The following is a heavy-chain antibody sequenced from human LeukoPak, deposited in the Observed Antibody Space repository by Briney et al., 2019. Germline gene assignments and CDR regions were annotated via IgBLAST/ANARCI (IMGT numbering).Heavy chain of an antibody. D-gene: IGHD3-22*01. Sequence: PGGSLRLSCAASGFTFTNYGTHWVRQAPGKGLEWVAFIGYDGSNKYYADSVKGRFTVSRDKSKNTLYLQMNSLRTEDTAVYYCAKGLYYKDRSGYPAWGQGTLVTISS. CDR3: AKGLYYKDRSGYPA. CDR1: GFTFTNYG. J-gene: IGHJ5*02. V-gene: IGHV3-30*02. CDR2: IGYDGSNK.